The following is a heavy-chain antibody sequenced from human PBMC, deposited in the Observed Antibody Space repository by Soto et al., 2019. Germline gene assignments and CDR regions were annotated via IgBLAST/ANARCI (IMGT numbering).Heavy chain of an antibody. V-gene: IGHV3-48*01. J-gene: IGHJ4*02. CDR3: TRDSGYYYGSG. D-gene: IGHD3-10*01. Sequence: PGGSLRLSCAASGFTFGSYSMNWVRQAPGKGLEWVSYISSSSSTIYYADSVEGRFTISRDNAKNTLYLQMNRLRAEDTAVYYCTRDSGYYYGSGWGQGAQVTVSS. CDR1: GFTFGSYS. CDR2: ISSSSSTI.